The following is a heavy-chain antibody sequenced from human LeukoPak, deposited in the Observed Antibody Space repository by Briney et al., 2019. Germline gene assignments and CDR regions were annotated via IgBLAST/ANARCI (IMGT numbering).Heavy chain of an antibody. CDR2: FDPEDGET. CDR1: GYTLTELS. Sequence: ASVKVSCKVSGYTLTELSMHWVRQAPGKGLEWMGGFDPEDGETIYAQKLQGRVTMTEDTSTDTAYMELSSLRSEDTAVYYCATDALPTYYYDSSGYYGMDVWGQGTTVTVSS. V-gene: IGHV1-24*01. J-gene: IGHJ6*02. CDR3: ATDALPTYYYDSSGYYGMDV. D-gene: IGHD3-22*01.